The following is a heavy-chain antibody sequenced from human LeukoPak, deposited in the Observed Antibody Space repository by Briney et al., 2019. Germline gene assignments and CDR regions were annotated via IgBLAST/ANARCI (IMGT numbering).Heavy chain of an antibody. CDR1: GVSFSGYY. CDR2: INHSGST. V-gene: IGHV4-34*01. CDR3: ATSNWGSGYFDY. J-gene: IGHJ4*02. D-gene: IGHD7-27*01. Sequence: SETLSLTCAVYGVSFSGYYWSWIRQPPGKGLEWIGEINHSGSTNYNPSLKSRVTISVDTSKNQFSLKLSSVTAADTAVYYCATSNWGSGYFDYWGQGTLVTVSS.